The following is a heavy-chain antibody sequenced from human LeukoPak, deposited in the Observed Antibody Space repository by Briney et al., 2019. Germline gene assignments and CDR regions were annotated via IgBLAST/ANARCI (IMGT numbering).Heavy chain of an antibody. J-gene: IGHJ6*03. CDR2: VDSEDGET. D-gene: IGHD1/OR15-1a*01. V-gene: IGHV1-69-2*01. Sequence: ASVKVSCKASGYTLTDYYMHGAQQPPGKGLEWMGLVDSEDGETIYAENFQGRVTITADTSTDTAYMELSSLRAEDTGVYYCATDVRQGNKYYYYYMDVWGKGITVTVSS. CDR3: ATDVRQGNKYYYYYMDV. CDR1: GYTLTDYY.